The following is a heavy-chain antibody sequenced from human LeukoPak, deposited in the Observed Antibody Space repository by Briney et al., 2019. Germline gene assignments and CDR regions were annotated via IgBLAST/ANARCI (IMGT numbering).Heavy chain of an antibody. J-gene: IGHJ5*02. Sequence: ASVKVSCKASGYTFNTYGITWVRQAPGHGLEWMGWISSYNGNTSYAAKVQGRITMTKDTSASTAYLELRSLRSVDTAVYYCARIACSSSSCTYSGRRRVRGGSLDPWGQGTLVTVSS. V-gene: IGHV1-18*01. CDR1: GYTFNTYG. D-gene: IGHD2-2*01. CDR3: ARIACSSSSCTYSGRRRVRGGSLDP. CDR2: ISSYNGNT.